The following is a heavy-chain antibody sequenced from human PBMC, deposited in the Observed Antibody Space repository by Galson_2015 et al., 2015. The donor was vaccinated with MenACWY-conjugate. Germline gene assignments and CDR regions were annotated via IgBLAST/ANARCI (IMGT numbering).Heavy chain of an antibody. CDR1: GFSLDTSGMC. Sequence: PALVKPTQPLTLTCTFSGFSLDTSGMCVGWIRQPPGKALEWLARIDWDDHKYYTTSLKTRLTIPTDTSKNQVVLTLTNMDPVDTATYYCARIRRDFWSGDALYYYYYMDVWGKGTTVTVSS. CDR2: IDWDDHK. V-gene: IGHV2-70*11. J-gene: IGHJ6*03. D-gene: IGHD3-3*01. CDR3: ARIRRDFWSGDALYYYYYMDV.